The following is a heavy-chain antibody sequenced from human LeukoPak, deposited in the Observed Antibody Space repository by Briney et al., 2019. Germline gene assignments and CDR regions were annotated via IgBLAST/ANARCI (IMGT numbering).Heavy chain of an antibody. Sequence: GGSLRLSCAASRFTFSSYSMNWVRQAPGKGLEWVSSISSSSSYIYYADSVKGRFTISRDNAKNSLYLQMNSLRAEDTAVYYCARDRYSSSCGGDYWGQGTLVTVSS. V-gene: IGHV3-21*01. D-gene: IGHD6-13*01. CDR1: RFTFSSYS. J-gene: IGHJ4*02. CDR2: ISSSSSYI. CDR3: ARDRYSSSCGGDY.